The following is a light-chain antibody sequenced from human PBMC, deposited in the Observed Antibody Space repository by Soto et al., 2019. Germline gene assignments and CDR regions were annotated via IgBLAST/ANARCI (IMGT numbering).Light chain of an antibody. Sequence: QSVLTQPPSASGTPGQRGTISCSGSASSIGTNTVNWYRQLPGTAPKLLIYGDNQRPSGVPNRFSGSKSGTSASLVISGPQAADEAEYSCGAWDGSVNNVLFGGGTKLTVL. CDR1: ASSIGTNT. J-gene: IGLJ2*01. CDR2: GDN. V-gene: IGLV1-44*01. CDR3: GAWDGSVNNVL.